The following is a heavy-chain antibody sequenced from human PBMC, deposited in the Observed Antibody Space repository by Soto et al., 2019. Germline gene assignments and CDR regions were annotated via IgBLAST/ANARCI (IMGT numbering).Heavy chain of an antibody. V-gene: IGHV5-51*01. Sequence: GESLKISCKGSGYSFTSYWIGWVRQMPGKGLEWMGIIYPGDSDTGYSPSFQGQVTISADKSISTAYLQWSSLKASDTAMYYCARHRGSSSWYSRWFDPWGQGTLVTVSS. CDR3: ARHRGSSSWYSRWFDP. CDR2: IYPGDSDT. J-gene: IGHJ5*02. CDR1: GYSFTSYW. D-gene: IGHD6-13*01.